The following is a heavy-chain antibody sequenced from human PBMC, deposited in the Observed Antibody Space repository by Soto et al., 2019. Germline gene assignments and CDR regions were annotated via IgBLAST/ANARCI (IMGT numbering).Heavy chain of an antibody. V-gene: IGHV3-74*01. CDR3: ARAAGYSSGWYGGDFDY. D-gene: IGHD6-19*01. J-gene: IGHJ4*02. CDR1: GFTFSSYW. Sequence: GGSLRLSCAASGFTFSSYWMHWVRQAPGKGLVWVSRINSDGSSTSYADSVKGRFTISRDNAKNTLYLQMNSLRAEDTAVYYCARAAGYSSGWYGGDFDYWGQGTLVTVSS. CDR2: INSDGSST.